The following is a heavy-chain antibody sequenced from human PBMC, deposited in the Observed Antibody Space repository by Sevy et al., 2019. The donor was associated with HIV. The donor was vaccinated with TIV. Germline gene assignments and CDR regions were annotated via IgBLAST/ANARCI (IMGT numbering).Heavy chain of an antibody. CDR2: ISHDGSNK. Sequence: GVSLRLSCAASGFTFSSFGMHWVRQAPGKGLEWVAIISHDGSNKIYADSVKGRFTISRDNSKNTLYLQMDSLRADDTAVYYCAKQGGYCSNGVCYRAFDYWGQGTLVTVSS. CDR1: GFTFSSFG. J-gene: IGHJ4*02. CDR3: AKQGGYCSNGVCYRAFDY. V-gene: IGHV3-30*18. D-gene: IGHD2-8*01.